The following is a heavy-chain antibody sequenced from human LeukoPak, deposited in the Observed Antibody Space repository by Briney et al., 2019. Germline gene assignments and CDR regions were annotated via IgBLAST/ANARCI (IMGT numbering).Heavy chain of an antibody. CDR3: ARGGSWFAP. D-gene: IGHD3-10*01. V-gene: IGHV3-7*01. Sequence: GGSLRLSCVASGFTFSVYWMSWVRQAPGKGLEWVANIKEDGSEKYYVDSVKGRFTISRDNAKNSLYLQMSSLRAEDTAVYYCARGGSWFAPWGQATLVTVSS. CDR1: GFTFSVYW. J-gene: IGHJ5*02. CDR2: IKEDGSEK.